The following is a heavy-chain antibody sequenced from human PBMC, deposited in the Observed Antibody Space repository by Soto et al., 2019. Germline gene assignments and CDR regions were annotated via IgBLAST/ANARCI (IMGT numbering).Heavy chain of an antibody. J-gene: IGHJ4*02. Sequence: SETLSLTCTVSGGSVRNSNYYWGWIRQSPGKGLEWIGSVYYRGRSYSKSSVKSRVTISVDTSKNQFSLNSNSVTASDTAVYYCVSQRTSVLTQAYFDYWGPGALVTVSS. V-gene: IGHV4-39*01. CDR2: VYYRGRS. CDR3: VSQRTSVLTQAYFDY. D-gene: IGHD2-8*01. CDR1: GGSVRNSNYY.